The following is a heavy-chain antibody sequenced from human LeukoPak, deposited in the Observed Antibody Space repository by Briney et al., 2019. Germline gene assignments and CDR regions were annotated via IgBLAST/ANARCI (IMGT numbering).Heavy chain of an antibody. CDR2: ISSSSSYI. D-gene: IGHD2-15*01. CDR1: GFTFSSYE. CDR3: ARGSLEDIVVVVAAPLFDY. Sequence: GGSLRLSCAASGFTFSSYEMNWVRQAPGKGLEWVSSISSSSSYIYYADSVKGRFTISRDNAKNSLYLQMNSLRAEDTAVYYCARGSLEDIVVVVAAPLFDYWGQGTLVTVSS. V-gene: IGHV3-21*01. J-gene: IGHJ4*02.